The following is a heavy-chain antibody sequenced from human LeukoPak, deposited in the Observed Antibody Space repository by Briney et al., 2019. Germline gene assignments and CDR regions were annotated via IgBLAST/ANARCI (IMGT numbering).Heavy chain of an antibody. CDR2: INHSGST. Sequence: SETLSLTCAVYGGSFSGYYWSWIRQPPGKGLEWIGEINHSGSTNYNPSLKSRVTISVDTSKNQFSLKLSSVTAADTAVYYCVRQYYYDSSGYYYFDYWGQGTLVTVSS. CDR1: GGSFSGYY. J-gene: IGHJ4*02. D-gene: IGHD3-22*01. V-gene: IGHV4-34*01. CDR3: VRQYYYDSSGYYYFDY.